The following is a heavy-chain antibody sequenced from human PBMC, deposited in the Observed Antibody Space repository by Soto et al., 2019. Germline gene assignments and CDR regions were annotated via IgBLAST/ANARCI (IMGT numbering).Heavy chain of an antibody. V-gene: IGHV3-11*05. CDR3: ARNDGGDSGVND. D-gene: IGHD2-21*02. CDR2: VNSLGTYT. J-gene: IGHJ4*02. CDR1: GFTFSDSY. Sequence: VQLVESGGGLVKPGGSLRLSCAASGFTFSDSYMSWIRQSPGKGMEWLSYVNSLGTYTKYADSVRGRFTISRDNAQNSLYLEMTSLTVDDTAVYYCARNDGGDSGVNDWGQGTQVTVSS.